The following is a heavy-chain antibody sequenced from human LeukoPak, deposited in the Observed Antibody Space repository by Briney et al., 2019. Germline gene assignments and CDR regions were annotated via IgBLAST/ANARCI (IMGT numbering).Heavy chain of an antibody. Sequence: TGGSLRLSCADSGFTFGRNWMTWIRQAPGKGLEWVANLKEDGSQKNYVDSVKGRFTISRDNAKNSLYLQMSNLRPDDTAVYYCARDVAYNRFDPWGQGTLVTVSS. CDR2: LKEDGSQK. J-gene: IGHJ5*02. D-gene: IGHD2-21*01. CDR1: GFTFGRNW. V-gene: IGHV3-7*01. CDR3: ARDVAYNRFDP.